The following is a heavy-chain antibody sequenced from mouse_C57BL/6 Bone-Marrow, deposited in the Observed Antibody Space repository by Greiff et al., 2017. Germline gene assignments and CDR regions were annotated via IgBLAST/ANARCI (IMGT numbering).Heavy chain of an antibody. V-gene: IGHV1-59*01. Sequence: VQLQQPGAELVGPGTSVKFSCKASGYTFTSYWMHWVKQRPGQGLEWIGVIYPSDSFTNYNPKFKGKATLTVDTSSSTAYMQLSSLTSEDSAVYYCARSRDGYYLAWFAYWGQGTLVTVSA. D-gene: IGHD2-3*01. CDR2: IYPSDSFT. J-gene: IGHJ3*01. CDR1: GYTFTSYW. CDR3: ARSRDGYYLAWFAY.